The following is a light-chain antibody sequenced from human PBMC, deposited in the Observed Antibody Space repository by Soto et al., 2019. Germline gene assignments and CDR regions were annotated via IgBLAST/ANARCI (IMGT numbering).Light chain of an antibody. J-gene: IGKJ1*01. CDR2: HAS. V-gene: IGKV3-15*01. CDR1: QSVSDK. CDR3: QQYNSWWT. Sequence: EIVMTQSPATVSVSPGERATLSCRASQSVSDKLAWYQQKPGQAPRLLIYHASARATGIPARFSGSGSGTEFTLTISSLQPDDFATYYCQQYNSWWTFGQGTKVDIK.